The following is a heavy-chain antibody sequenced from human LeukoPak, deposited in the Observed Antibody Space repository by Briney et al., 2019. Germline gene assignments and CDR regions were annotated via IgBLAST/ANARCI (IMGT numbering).Heavy chain of an antibody. V-gene: IGHV3-21*01. CDR1: GFTFSSYS. D-gene: IGHD6-6*01. J-gene: IGHJ4*02. Sequence: GGSLRLSCAASGFTFSSYSMNWVCQAPGKGLEWVSSISSSSSYIYYADSVKGRFTISRDNAKNSLYLQMNSLRAEDTAVYYCAGAYSSSSLFILWGQGTLVTVSS. CDR2: ISSSSSYI. CDR3: AGAYSSSSLFIL.